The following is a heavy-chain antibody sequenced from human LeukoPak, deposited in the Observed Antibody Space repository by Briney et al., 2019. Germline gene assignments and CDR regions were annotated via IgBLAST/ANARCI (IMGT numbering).Heavy chain of an antibody. Sequence: PGRSQRLACAAAGFTFSSYCMHWVRQAACKGREWVAVISYDGSNKYYADSVQGRLTLHRDNSKHALYLQTNSLRADDTAVYYCAKDRQGIEAAGTDYRRQPTL. V-gene: IGHV3-30*18. J-gene: IGHJ4*02. CDR2: ISYDGSNK. D-gene: IGHD6-13*01. CDR3: AKDRQGIEAAGTDY. CDR1: GFTFSSYC.